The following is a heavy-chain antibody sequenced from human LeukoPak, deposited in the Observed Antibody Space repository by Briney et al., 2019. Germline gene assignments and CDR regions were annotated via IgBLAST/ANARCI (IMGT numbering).Heavy chain of an antibody. CDR1: GFTFSSYS. V-gene: IGHV3-21*01. CDR2: ISSSSSYI. Sequence: GGSLRLSCAASGFTFSSYSMNWVRQAPGKGLEWASSISSSSSYIYYADSVKGRFTISRDNAKNSLYLQMNSLRAEDTAVYYCARDGKGSSGRFLEWFIIGDFDYWGQGTLVTVSS. D-gene: IGHD3-3*01. J-gene: IGHJ4*02. CDR3: ARDGKGSSGRFLEWFIIGDFDY.